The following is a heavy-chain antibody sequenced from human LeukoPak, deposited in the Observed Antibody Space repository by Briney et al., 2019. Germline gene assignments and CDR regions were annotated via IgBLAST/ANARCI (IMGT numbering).Heavy chain of an antibody. J-gene: IGHJ6*02. CDR1: GGTFSSYA. V-gene: IGHV1-69*04. CDR2: IIPIFGIA. CDR3: ARDDRSPNYYYYGMDV. D-gene: IGHD1-14*01. Sequence: ASVKVSCKASGGTFSSYAISWVRQAPGQGLEWMGRIIPIFGIANYAQKFQGRATITADKSTSTAYMELSSLRSEDTAVYYCARDDRSPNYYYYGMDVWGQGTTVTVSS.